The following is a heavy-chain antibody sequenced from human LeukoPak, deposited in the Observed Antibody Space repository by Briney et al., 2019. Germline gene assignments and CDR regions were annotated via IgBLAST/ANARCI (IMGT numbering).Heavy chain of an antibody. D-gene: IGHD3-16*02. CDR1: GYTFTSYY. CDR3: ARERGTFGGVIADY. V-gene: IGHV1-46*01. J-gene: IGHJ4*02. Sequence: ASVKVSCKASGYTFTSYYMHWVRQAPGQGLEWMGIINPSGGSTSYAQKFQGRVNMTRVTPTSTVYMELSSLRSEDTAVYYCARERGTFGGVIADYWGQGTLVTVSS. CDR2: INPSGGST.